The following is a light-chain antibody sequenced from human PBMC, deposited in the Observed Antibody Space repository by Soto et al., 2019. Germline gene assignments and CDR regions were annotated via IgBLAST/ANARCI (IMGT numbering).Light chain of an antibody. Sequence: QSALTQPASVSGSPGQSIAISCTGTSSEVGSYTYVSWYQQHPGKAPKLMIFDVSNRPSGVSDRFSGSKSGNTASLTISGLQADDEADYYCSSYTISSTYVFGTGTKVTVL. J-gene: IGLJ1*01. CDR2: DVS. CDR1: SSEVGSYTY. V-gene: IGLV2-14*01. CDR3: SSYTISSTYV.